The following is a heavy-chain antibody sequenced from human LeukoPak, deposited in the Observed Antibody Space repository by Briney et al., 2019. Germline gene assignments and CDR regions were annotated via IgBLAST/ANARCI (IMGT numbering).Heavy chain of an antibody. J-gene: IGHJ5*02. CDR3: ARESTYYYGSGSHNWFDP. Sequence: SQTLSLTCAISGDSVSSNSAAWNWLRQSPSRGLEWLGRTYYRSKWYNDYAVSVKSRITINPDTSKNQFSLQLNSVTPEDTAVYYCARESTYYYGSGSHNWFDPWGQGTLVTVSS. CDR2: TYYRSKWYN. CDR1: GDSVSSNSAA. D-gene: IGHD3-10*01. V-gene: IGHV6-1*01.